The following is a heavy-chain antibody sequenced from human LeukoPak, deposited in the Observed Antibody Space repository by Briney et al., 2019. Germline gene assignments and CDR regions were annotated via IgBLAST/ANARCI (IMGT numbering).Heavy chain of an antibody. V-gene: IGHV3-11*04. CDR3: ARVLRSVLTGTDAFDI. Sequence: GGSLRLSCAASGFTFSDYNMTWIRQAPGKGLEWEWVAYITSSGRSTLYADSVKGRFTISRDNAKNSLYLQMNSLRPEDTAVYYRARVLRSVLTGTDAFDIWGQGTRVTVSS. CDR1: GFTFSDYN. J-gene: IGHJ3*02. CDR2: ITSSGRST. D-gene: IGHD2-21*02.